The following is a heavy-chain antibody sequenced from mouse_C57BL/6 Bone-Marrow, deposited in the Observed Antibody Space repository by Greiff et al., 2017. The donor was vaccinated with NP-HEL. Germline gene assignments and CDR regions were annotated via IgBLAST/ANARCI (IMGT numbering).Heavy chain of an antibody. CDR2: IRLKSDNYAT. CDR1: GFTFSNHW. D-gene: IGHD1-1*02. Sequence: EVKLMESGGGLVQPGGSMKLSCVASGFTFSNHWMNWVRQSPEKGLEWVAQIRLKSDNYATHYAESVKGRFTISRDDSKSSVYLQMNNLRAEDTGIYYCTEGGTYFDYWGQGTTLTVSS. V-gene: IGHV6-3*01. CDR3: TEGGTYFDY. J-gene: IGHJ2*01.